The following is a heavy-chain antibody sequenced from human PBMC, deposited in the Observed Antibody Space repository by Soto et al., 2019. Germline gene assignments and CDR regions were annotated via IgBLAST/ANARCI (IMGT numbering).Heavy chain of an antibody. J-gene: IGHJ4*02. D-gene: IGHD3-10*01. V-gene: IGHV4-30-4*01. CDR2: IYYSGST. Sequence: QVQLQESGPGLVKPSQTLSLTCTVSGGSINSGDYYWSWIRQPPGKGLEWIGYIYYSGSTYYNPSLKSRVTLSLDTPSNQFSLRLSSLTAADTAVYYCATFGVIGEPFDYWGQGTLVTVSS. CDR1: GGSINSGDYY. CDR3: ATFGVIGEPFDY.